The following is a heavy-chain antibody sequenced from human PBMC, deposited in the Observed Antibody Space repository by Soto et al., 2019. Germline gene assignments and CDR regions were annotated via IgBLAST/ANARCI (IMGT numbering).Heavy chain of an antibody. Sequence: GASVKVSCKASGYTFTGYYMHWVRQAPGQGLEWMGWINPNSGGTNYAQKFQGWVTMTRDTSISTAYMELSRLRSDDTAVYYCARGPDVGATMPMDVWGQGTTVTVSS. CDR3: ARGPDVGATMPMDV. CDR2: INPNSGGT. D-gene: IGHD1-26*01. J-gene: IGHJ6*02. CDR1: GYTFTGYY. V-gene: IGHV1-2*04.